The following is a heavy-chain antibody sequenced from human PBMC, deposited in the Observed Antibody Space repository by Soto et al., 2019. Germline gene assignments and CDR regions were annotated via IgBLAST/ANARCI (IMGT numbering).Heavy chain of an antibody. CDR2: ISGSCGST. D-gene: IGHD1-7*01. CDR3: PKPRPHNWHSTAYGFDV. J-gene: IGHJ3*01. V-gene: IGHV3-23*01. CDR1: GVTVSSHA. Sequence: PGVALTLTCAASGVTVSSHAMSWVRQAPGKGLGWVSAISGSCGSTYYADSAKGRFTISRDNSKNTLYLQMNSLRAEDTAVDYFPKPRPHNWHSTAYGFDVSGQGTMVT.